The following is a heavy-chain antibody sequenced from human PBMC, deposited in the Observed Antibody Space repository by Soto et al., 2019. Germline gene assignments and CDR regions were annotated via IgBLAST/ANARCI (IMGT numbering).Heavy chain of an antibody. Sequence: QVQLQESGPGLVKPSGTLSLTCAVSGGSISSSNWWSWVRQPPGKGLEWIGEIYHSGSTNYDPSLQIRXXIXVXXSQNQFSPKLSSVTAADTAVYYCACSGGSGYSVDYWGQGTLVTVSS. D-gene: IGHD2-15*01. CDR2: IYHSGST. J-gene: IGHJ4*02. CDR3: ACSGGSGYSVDY. CDR1: GGSISSSNW. V-gene: IGHV4-4*02.